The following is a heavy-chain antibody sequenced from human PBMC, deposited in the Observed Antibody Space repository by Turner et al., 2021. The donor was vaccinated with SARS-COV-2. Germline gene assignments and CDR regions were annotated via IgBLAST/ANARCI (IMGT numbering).Heavy chain of an antibody. D-gene: IGHD1-26*01. Sequence: EVHLVDSGGGMVLPRGSLRLSCAASGFTFSSYSMNWFRQATGKGVEFVSSICSTSNYIFYGDSVQGRFSISRDNAKNSLFLQMNSLRVEDTAVYYCARGANGNFDYWGQGALVTVSS. V-gene: IGHV3-21*01. CDR1: GFTFSSYS. J-gene: IGHJ4*02. CDR2: ICSTSNYI. CDR3: ARGANGNFDY.